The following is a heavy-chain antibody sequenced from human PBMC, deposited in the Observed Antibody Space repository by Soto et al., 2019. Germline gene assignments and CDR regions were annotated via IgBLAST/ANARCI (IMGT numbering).Heavy chain of an antibody. CDR3: ATGTFNFDS. V-gene: IGHV3-23*01. CDR2: NSGSGGST. J-gene: IGHJ4*02. CDR1: GFTFSSYA. Sequence: PGGSLRLSCAASGFTFSSYAMSWVRQAPGKGLEWVSSNSGSGGSTYYADSVKGRFIISRDNSKSTLYLQMNSLRAEDTAVYYCATGTFNFDSWGQGTLVTVSS.